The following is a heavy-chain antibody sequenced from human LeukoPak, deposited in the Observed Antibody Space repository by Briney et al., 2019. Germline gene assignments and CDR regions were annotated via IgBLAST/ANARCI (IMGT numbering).Heavy chain of an antibody. D-gene: IGHD1-26*01. V-gene: IGHV4-59*08. CDR3: ARAKIEWELLARQWAFDI. Sequence: SETLSLTCTVSGGSISSYYWSWIRQPPGKGLEWIGFVHYSGSTHYNPSLKSRVTISVDTSKNQVSLKLTSVTAADTAVYYCARAKIEWELLARQWAFDIWGQGTMVTVSS. CDR1: GGSISSYY. J-gene: IGHJ3*02. CDR2: VHYSGST.